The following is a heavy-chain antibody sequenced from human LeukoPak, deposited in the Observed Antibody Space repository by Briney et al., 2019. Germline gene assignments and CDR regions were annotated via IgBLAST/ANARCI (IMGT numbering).Heavy chain of an antibody. D-gene: IGHD5-12*01. J-gene: IGHJ4*02. CDR3: ARVEGYTDY. CDR1: GFTFSSYA. Sequence: GRSLRLSCAASGFTFSSYAMHWVRQAPGKGLEWVSYISSSGSTIYYADSVKGRFTISRDNAKNSLYLQMNSLRAEDTAVYYCARVEGYTDYWGQGTLVTVSS. CDR2: ISSSGSTI. V-gene: IGHV3-48*04.